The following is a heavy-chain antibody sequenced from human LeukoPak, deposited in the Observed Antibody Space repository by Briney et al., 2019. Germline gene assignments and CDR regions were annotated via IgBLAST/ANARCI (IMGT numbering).Heavy chain of an antibody. Sequence: GGSLRLSCATSGFSFSHYYMTWIRQAPGKGLECVSYISSSGTIKYYADSVKGRFTISRDNAKNSLYLQMNSLRDEDTAVYCCARDGLLGGVPYYFDYWGQGTLVTVSS. CDR3: ARDGLLGGVPYYFDY. D-gene: IGHD3-16*01. CDR1: GFSFSHYY. V-gene: IGHV3-11*04. J-gene: IGHJ4*02. CDR2: ISSSGTIK.